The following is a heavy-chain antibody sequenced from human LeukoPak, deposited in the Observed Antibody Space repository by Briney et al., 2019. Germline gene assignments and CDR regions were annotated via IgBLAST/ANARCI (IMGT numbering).Heavy chain of an antibody. D-gene: IGHD2-15*01. CDR3: ADITWTRGQSFDN. CDR2: ISGSGDTT. Sequence: GGSLRLSCAASGFTFNNAWMSWVRQAPGKGLEWVSVISGSGDTTYYADSVKGRFTVSRDNSKNTLYLQMNSLRADDTAVYYCADITWTRGQSFDNWGQGTLVTVSA. J-gene: IGHJ4*02. V-gene: IGHV3-23*01. CDR1: GFTFNNAW.